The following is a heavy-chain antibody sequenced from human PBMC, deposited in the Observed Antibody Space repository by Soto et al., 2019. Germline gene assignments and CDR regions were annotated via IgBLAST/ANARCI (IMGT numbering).Heavy chain of an antibody. CDR1: GVTVSSTY. CDR3: AKDRYGDYGGIDY. Sequence: PGGSLRLSCVASGVTVSSTYTSWVRQAPGKGLEWVSVIYSGGSTFYADSVKGRFTISRDTSKNTLFLQMNSLRAEDTAVYYCAKDRYGDYGGIDYWGQGTMVTVSS. CDR2: IYSGGST. V-gene: IGHV3-53*01. D-gene: IGHD4-17*01. J-gene: IGHJ4*02.